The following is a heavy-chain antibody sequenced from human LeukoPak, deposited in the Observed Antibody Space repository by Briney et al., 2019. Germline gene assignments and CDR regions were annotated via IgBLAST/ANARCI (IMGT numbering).Heavy chain of an antibody. Sequence: GGSLRLSCAGSGFTFSRYSMNWVRQAPGKGLEWVSAISSSATYMYYGDSVKGRFTISRDNAKYSLYLQMDSLRAEDTAVYYCARDKRTGDSYFDSWGQGTLVTVSS. CDR2: ISSSATYM. V-gene: IGHV3-21*01. CDR1: GFTFSRYS. J-gene: IGHJ4*02. CDR3: ARDKRTGDSYFDS. D-gene: IGHD7-27*01.